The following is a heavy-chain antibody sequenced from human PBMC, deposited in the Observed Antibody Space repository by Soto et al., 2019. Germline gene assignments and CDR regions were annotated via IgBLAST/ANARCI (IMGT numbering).Heavy chain of an antibody. CDR3: ARGYCTATICDPWFDP. D-gene: IGHD2-8*02. J-gene: IGHJ5*02. CDR1: GYAFSSYW. Sequence: GESLKISCQGSGYAFSSYWIAWVRQMPGKGLEWMGIIYPGDSDTRYSPSFQGQVTISVDKSITAAYLQWSSLKASDTAMYYCARGYCTATICDPWFDPWGQGTLVTVSS. CDR2: IYPGDSDT. V-gene: IGHV5-51*01.